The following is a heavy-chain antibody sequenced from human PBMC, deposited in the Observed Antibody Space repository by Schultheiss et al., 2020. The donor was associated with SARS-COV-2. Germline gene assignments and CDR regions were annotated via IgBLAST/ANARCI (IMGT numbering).Heavy chain of an antibody. CDR1: GFTFSSYG. D-gene: IGHD1-26*01. J-gene: IGHJ4*02. CDR2: ISSSSSYI. CDR3: AKDPIDERVFDY. Sequence: GGSLRLSCAASGFTFSSYGMHWVRQAPGKGLEWVSSISSSSSYIYYADSVKGRFTISRDNSKNTLYLQMNSLRAEDTAVYYCAKDPIDERVFDYWGQGTLVTVSS. V-gene: IGHV3-21*04.